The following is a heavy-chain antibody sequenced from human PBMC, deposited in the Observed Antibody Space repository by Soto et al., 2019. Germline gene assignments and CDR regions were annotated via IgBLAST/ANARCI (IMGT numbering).Heavy chain of an antibody. D-gene: IGHD2-21*02. CDR3: ARGKFLVVTANRYFDL. J-gene: IGHJ2*01. V-gene: IGHV4-30-2*01. Sequence: SETLSLTCAVSGGSISSGGYSWSWIRQPPGKGLEWIGYIYHSGSTYYNPSLKSRVTISVDRSKNQFSLKLSSVTAADTAVYYCARGKFLVVTANRYFDLWGRGAPVTVS. CDR1: GGSISSGGYS. CDR2: IYHSGST.